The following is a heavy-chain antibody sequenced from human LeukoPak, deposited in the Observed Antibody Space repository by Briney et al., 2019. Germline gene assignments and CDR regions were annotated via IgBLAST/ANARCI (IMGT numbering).Heavy chain of an antibody. CDR2: ISAYNADT. CDR1: GYTFTTYG. J-gene: IGHJ6*03. D-gene: IGHD2-2*02. CDR3: ARSSGPAAINYYYYMDV. V-gene: IGHV1-18*01. Sequence: GASVKVSCKASGYTFTTYGISWVRQAPGQGLEWMGWISAYNADTNYAQNLQGRLTVTTDTSTSTAYVELRGLRSEDTAVYYCARSSGPAAINYYYYMDVWGKGTTVTVSS.